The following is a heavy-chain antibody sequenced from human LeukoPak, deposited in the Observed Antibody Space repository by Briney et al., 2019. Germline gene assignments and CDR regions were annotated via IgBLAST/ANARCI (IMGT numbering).Heavy chain of an antibody. Sequence: PSETLSLTCTVSGGSISSYYWSWIRQPPGKGLEWIWYIYYRGSTNYNPSLKSRVTISVDTSKNQFSLKLNSLTAAATAVYYCARRGYTYGYNYYYGMDVWGQGTTVTVSS. CDR1: GGSISSYY. D-gene: IGHD5-18*01. CDR2: IYYRGST. V-gene: IGHV4-59*08. J-gene: IGHJ6*02. CDR3: ARRGYTYGYNYYYGMDV.